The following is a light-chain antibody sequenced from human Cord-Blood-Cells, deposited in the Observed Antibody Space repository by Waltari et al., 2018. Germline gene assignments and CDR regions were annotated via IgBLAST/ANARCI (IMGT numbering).Light chain of an antibody. Sequence: EIVMTQSPATLSVSPGERATLSCRASQSVSSNLAWYQQKPWQAPRLRIYGASTRATGIPARFSGSVSGTEFTLTISSLQSEDFAVYYCQQYNNWPLTFVGGTKVEIK. V-gene: IGKV3-15*01. CDR3: QQYNNWPLT. CDR1: QSVSSN. CDR2: GAS. J-gene: IGKJ4*01.